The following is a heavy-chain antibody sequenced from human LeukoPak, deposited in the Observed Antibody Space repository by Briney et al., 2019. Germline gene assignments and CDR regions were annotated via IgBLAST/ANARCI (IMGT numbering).Heavy chain of an antibody. D-gene: IGHD3-3*01. CDR3: ARGTTISGVATHFFDS. CDR1: GGSISSSSYY. J-gene: IGHJ4*02. CDR2: IYYSGST. V-gene: IGHV4-39*01. Sequence: PAETLSLTCTVSGGSISSSSYYWGWIRQPPGKGLEWIGSIYYSGSTYYNPSLKSRVTISVDTSKNQFSLKLSSVTAADTAVYYCARGTTISGVATHFFDSWGQGTLVTVSS.